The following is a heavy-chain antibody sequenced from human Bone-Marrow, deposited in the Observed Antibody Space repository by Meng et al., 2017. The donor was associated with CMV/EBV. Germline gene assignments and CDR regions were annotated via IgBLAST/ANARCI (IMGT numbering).Heavy chain of an antibody. J-gene: IGHJ3*02. Sequence: ASVKVSCKASGDTFTSYYMHWVRQAPGQGLEWMGIINPSGGSTSYAQKFQGRVTMTRDTSTSTVYMELSSLRSEDTAVYYCARVFAFGSSGYYRPDAFDIWGQGTMVTVSS. CDR1: GDTFTSYY. CDR3: ARVFAFGSSGYYRPDAFDI. D-gene: IGHD3-22*01. CDR2: INPSGGST. V-gene: IGHV1-46*01.